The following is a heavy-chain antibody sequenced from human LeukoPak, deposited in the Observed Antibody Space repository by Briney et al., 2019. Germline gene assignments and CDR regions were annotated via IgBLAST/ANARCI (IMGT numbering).Heavy chain of an antibody. CDR3: ARVFRTYYYDSSGYYGPLDY. J-gene: IGHJ4*02. D-gene: IGHD3-22*01. V-gene: IGHV1-46*01. Sequence: GESLKISCKGSGYSFTSYWIGWVRQAPGQGLEWMGIINPSGGSTSYAQKFQGRVTMTRDTSTSTVYMELSSLRSEDTAVYYCARVFRTYYYDSSGYYGPLDYWGQGTLVTVSS. CDR1: GYSFTSYW. CDR2: INPSGGST.